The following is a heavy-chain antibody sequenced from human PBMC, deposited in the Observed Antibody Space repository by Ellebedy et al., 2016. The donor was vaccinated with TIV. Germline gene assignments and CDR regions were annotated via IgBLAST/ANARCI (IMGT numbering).Heavy chain of an antibody. J-gene: IGHJ5*02. CDR1: GGSISSGDHY. CDR3: AREARIRLGEFPGRFDP. Sequence: MPSETLSLTCTVSGGSISSGDHYWSWIRQPPGKGLEWIGYIYYSGSTYYNPSLKSRVSISVDTSKNQFSLKLSSVIAADTAVYYCAREARIRLGEFPGRFDPWGQGTLVTVSS. V-gene: IGHV4-30-4*01. CDR2: IYYSGST. D-gene: IGHD3-16*01.